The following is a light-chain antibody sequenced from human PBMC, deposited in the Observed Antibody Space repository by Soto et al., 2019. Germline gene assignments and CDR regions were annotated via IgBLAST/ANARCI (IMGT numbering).Light chain of an antibody. V-gene: IGKV3-20*01. CDR3: QNYGSPPVT. J-gene: IGKJ4*01. Sequence: EIVLTQSPGTLSLSPGERATLSCTASQSVNNNFFAWYQQKPGQPPRLLIYGASIRATGTPDRFSGSGSGTDFTLTINKLEPDDFALYFCQNYGSPPVTFGGGTKVRSN. CDR2: GAS. CDR1: QSVNNNF.